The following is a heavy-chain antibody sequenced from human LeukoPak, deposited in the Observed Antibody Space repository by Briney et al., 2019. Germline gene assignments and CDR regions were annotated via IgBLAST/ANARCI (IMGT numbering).Heavy chain of an antibody. CDR3: ARDRCRGSCYVFDY. D-gene: IGHD2-15*01. V-gene: IGHV3-33*08. CDR1: GFTFNTYG. J-gene: IGHJ4*02. Sequence: GRSLRLSCAASGFTFNTYGMHWVRQAPGKGLEWVAVMWYDGSNKYYADSVKGRFTISRDNSKNTLYLQMNSLSVEDTAVYYCARDRCRGSCYVFDYWGQGTLVPVSS. CDR2: MWYDGSNK.